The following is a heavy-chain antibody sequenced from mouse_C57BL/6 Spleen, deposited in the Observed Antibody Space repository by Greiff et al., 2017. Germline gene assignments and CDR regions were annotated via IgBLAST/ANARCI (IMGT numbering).Heavy chain of an antibody. CDR2: IYPGDGDT. CDR1: GYAFSSSW. Sequence: QVQLQQSGPELVKPGASVKISCKASGYAFSSSWMNWVKQRPGKGLEWIGRIYPGDGDTNYNGKFKGKATLTADKSSSTAYMQLSSLTSEDSAVCFCARSEYYGSSYDAMDYWGQGTSVTVSS. D-gene: IGHD1-1*01. V-gene: IGHV1-82*01. CDR3: ARSEYYGSSYDAMDY. J-gene: IGHJ4*01.